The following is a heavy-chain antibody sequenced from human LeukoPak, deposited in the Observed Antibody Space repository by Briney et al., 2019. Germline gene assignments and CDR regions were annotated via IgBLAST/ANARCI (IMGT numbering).Heavy chain of an antibody. D-gene: IGHD3-3*01. Sequence: PSETLSLTCTVSGGSISGYYWSWIRQPPGKGLEWIGYIYYSGSTNYNPSLKSRVTISVDTSKNQFSLKLSSVTAADTAVYYCARDRASVVRFLEWLSPYYYYGMDVWGQGTTVTVSS. CDR2: IYYSGST. CDR3: ARDRASVVRFLEWLSPYYYYGMDV. J-gene: IGHJ6*02. V-gene: IGHV4-59*12. CDR1: GGSISGYY.